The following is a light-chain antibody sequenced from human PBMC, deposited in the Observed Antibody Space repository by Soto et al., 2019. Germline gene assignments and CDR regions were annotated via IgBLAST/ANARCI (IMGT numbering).Light chain of an antibody. V-gene: IGKV3-15*01. Sequence: EIVMTQSPVTLSLSPGDRATLSCRASQSVSSYLAWYQQKPGQAPRLLIYGASTRATGIPARFSGSGSGTEFTLTISSLQSEDFAVYYCLQYSNWPRTFGQGTKVDIK. CDR2: GAS. J-gene: IGKJ1*01. CDR1: QSVSSY. CDR3: LQYSNWPRT.